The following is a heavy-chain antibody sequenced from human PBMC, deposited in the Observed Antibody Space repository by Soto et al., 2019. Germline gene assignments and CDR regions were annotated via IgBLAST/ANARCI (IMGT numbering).Heavy chain of an antibody. J-gene: IGHJ6*02. Sequence: EESLKISCKGSGYSFTSYWIGWVRQMPGKGLEWMGIIYPGDSDTRYSPSFQGQVTISADKSISTAYLQWSSLKASDTAMYYRARHVGAAAVTASGLDVWGQGTTVTVPS. D-gene: IGHD6-13*01. CDR3: ARHVGAAAVTASGLDV. V-gene: IGHV5-51*01. CDR1: GYSFTSYW. CDR2: IYPGDSDT.